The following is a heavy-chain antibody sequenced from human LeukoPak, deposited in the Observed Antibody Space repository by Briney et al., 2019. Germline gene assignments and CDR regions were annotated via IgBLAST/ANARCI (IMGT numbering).Heavy chain of an antibody. CDR1: GYTFSNYA. D-gene: IGHD2-21*01. V-gene: IGHV1-3*01. CDR2: INAGNGHA. CDR3: ARGIWSARTVDYYLDY. J-gene: IGHJ4*02. Sequence: GASVKVSCKASGYTFSNYAIHGVRQAPGQRFEWMGWINAGNGHAKYSQNFQGRVTITRDSSASTAYMELSSLTSEDTAVYYCARGIWSARTVDYYLDYWGQGTLVTVSS.